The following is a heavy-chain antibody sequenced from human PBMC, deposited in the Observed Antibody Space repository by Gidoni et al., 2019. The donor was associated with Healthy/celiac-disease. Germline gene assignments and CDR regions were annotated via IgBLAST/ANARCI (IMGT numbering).Heavy chain of an antibody. CDR1: GFPFSSYA. J-gene: IGHJ4*02. Sequence: EVQLLESGGGLVQPGGSLRLSCSASGFPFSSYAMSWVRQAPGKGLEWVSAISGSGGSTYYADSVKGRFTISRDNSKNTLYLQMNSLRAEDTAVYYCAKDSTVDGWYPYWGQGTLVTVSS. D-gene: IGHD6-19*01. CDR2: ISGSGGST. CDR3: AKDSTVDGWYPY. V-gene: IGHV3-23*01.